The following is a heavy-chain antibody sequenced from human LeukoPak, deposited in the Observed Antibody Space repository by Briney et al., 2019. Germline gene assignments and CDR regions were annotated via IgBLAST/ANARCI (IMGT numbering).Heavy chain of an antibody. CDR3: ARGIMIGGVIGPFDY. Sequence: SVKVSCKASGGTFSSYAISWVRQAPGQGLEWMGGIIPIFGTANYAQKFQGRVTITADESTSTAYMELSSLRSEDTAVYYCARGIMIGGVIGPFDYWAREPWSPSPQ. J-gene: IGHJ4*02. CDR1: GGTFSSYA. D-gene: IGHD3-16*02. V-gene: IGHV1-69*13. CDR2: IIPIFGTA.